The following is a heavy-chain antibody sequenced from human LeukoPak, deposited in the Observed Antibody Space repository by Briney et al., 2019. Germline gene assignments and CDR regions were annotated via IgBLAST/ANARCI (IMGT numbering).Heavy chain of an antibody. D-gene: IGHD4-17*01. CDR3: ASLSGDYGDF. CDR2: IYYSGST. J-gene: IGHJ4*02. CDR1: CVSISSYY. Sequence: SETLSLTCTVSCVSISSYYWSWIRQPPGKGLEWIGYIYYSGSTNYNPSLKSRVTISIDTSKNQFSLKLSSVTAADTAVYYCASLSGDYGDFWGQGTLVTVSS. V-gene: IGHV4-59*01.